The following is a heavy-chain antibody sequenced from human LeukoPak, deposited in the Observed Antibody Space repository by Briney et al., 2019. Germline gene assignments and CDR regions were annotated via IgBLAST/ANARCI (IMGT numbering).Heavy chain of an antibody. D-gene: IGHD1-14*01. CDR2: MNPNSGNT. CDR3: ARGQPTHNWFDP. CDR1: GYTFTSYD. V-gene: IGHV1-8*01. Sequence: GASVKVSYKASGYTFTSYDINWVRQATGQGLEWMGWMNPNSGNTGYAQKFQGRVTMTRNTSISTAYMELSSLRSEDTAVYYCARGQPTHNWFDPWGQGTLVTVSS. J-gene: IGHJ5*02.